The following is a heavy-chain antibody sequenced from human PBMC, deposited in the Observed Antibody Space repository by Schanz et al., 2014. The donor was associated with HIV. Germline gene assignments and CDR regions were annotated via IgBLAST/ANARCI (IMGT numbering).Heavy chain of an antibody. D-gene: IGHD3-10*01. J-gene: IGHJ6*02. Sequence: EVQLVESGGGLVQPGRSLRLSCAASGFTLSNSAMHWVRQAPGKGLEWVSSLSATGGNTYYADSVKGRFTISRDNSKNTLYLQMNSLRAEDTAVYYCAKCPTMVRGTGMDVWGQGTTVTVSS. CDR1: GFTLSNSA. CDR2: LSATGGNT. CDR3: AKCPTMVRGTGMDV. V-gene: IGHV3-23*04.